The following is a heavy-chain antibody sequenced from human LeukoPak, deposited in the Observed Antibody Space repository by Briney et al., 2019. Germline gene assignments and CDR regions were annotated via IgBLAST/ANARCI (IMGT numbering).Heavy chain of an antibody. CDR2: ISGSGGST. D-gene: IGHD2/OR15-2a*01. V-gene: IGHV3-23*01. Sequence: VGSLRLSCAASGFTFSSYAMSWVRQAPGKGLEWVSAISGSGGSTYYAASVKGRFTISRDNSKNTLYLQMNSLRAEDTAVYYCAKDWFLWASVGAFDIWDQGTMVTVSS. CDR3: AKDWFLWASVGAFDI. J-gene: IGHJ3*02. CDR1: GFTFSSYA.